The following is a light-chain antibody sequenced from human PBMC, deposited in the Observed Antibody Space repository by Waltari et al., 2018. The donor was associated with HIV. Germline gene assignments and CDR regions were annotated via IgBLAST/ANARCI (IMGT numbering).Light chain of an antibody. J-gene: IGLJ1*01. Sequence: QSVLTQPPSVSGVPGQRVTISCTGSSSNIGAGYVVHWYQQLPGTAPKVLIYNRFTRPSGVPHRFSGSKSGTSAYLDITGLQAEDEADYYCQSYDSSMSAFFGTGTKV. CDR1: SSNIGAGYV. CDR2: NRF. CDR3: QSYDSSMSAF. V-gene: IGLV1-40*01.